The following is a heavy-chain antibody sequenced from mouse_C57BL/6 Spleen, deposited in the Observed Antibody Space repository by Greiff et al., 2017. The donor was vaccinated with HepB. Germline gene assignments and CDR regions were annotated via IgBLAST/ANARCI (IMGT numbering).Heavy chain of an antibody. D-gene: IGHD1-1*01. Sequence: VQLQQSGPELVKPGASVKMSCKASGYTFTDYNMHWVKQSHGKSLEWIGYINPNNGGTSYNQKFKGKATLTVNKSSSTAYMELRSLTSEDSAVYYCARSPYPPYYYDAMDYWGQGTSVTVSS. CDR1: GYTFTDYN. CDR3: ARSPYPPYYYDAMDY. J-gene: IGHJ4*01. CDR2: INPNNGGT. V-gene: IGHV1-22*01.